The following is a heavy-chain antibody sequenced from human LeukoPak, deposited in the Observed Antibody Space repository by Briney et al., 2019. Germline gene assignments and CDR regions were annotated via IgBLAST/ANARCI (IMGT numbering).Heavy chain of an antibody. Sequence: GGSLRLSCAASGFSVSTSFMSWVRQAPGKGLEWVSVIYNDGTTYYADSVKGRFTISRDNSKNTLYLQVNSLRAEDTAVYYCAKEGRPGDYYYGMDVWGQGTTVTVSS. CDR2: IYNDGTT. CDR1: GFSVSTSF. V-gene: IGHV3-53*01. CDR3: AKEGRPGDYYYGMDV. J-gene: IGHJ6*02.